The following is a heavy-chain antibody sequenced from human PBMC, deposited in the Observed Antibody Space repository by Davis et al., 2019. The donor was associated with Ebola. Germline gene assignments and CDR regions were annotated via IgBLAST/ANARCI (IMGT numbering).Heavy chain of an antibody. Sequence: GESLKISCRTSGYSFTNYWIGWVRQKPGKGLEWMGIIYPGDSDTKYNPFFQGHVTISADKSISTAYLQWDSLKASDTAIYYCARFCISTTCHEGAWGQGTQVTVSS. CDR3: ARFCISTTCHEGA. J-gene: IGHJ4*02. CDR1: GYSFTNYW. D-gene: IGHD2/OR15-2a*01. V-gene: IGHV5-51*01. CDR2: IYPGDSDT.